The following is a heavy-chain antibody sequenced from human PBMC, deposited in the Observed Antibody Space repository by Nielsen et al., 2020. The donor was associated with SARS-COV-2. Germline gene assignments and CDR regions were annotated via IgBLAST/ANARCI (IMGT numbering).Heavy chain of an antibody. CDR3: ARGKVAGS. Sequence: SETLSLTCTVSGGSISSSSYYWGWIRQPPGKGLEWIGSIYYSGSTYYNPSLKSRVTISVDTSKNQFPLKLSSVTAADTAVYYCARGKVAGSWGQGTLVTVSS. J-gene: IGHJ4*02. D-gene: IGHD6-19*01. CDR1: GGSISSSSYY. V-gene: IGHV4-39*01. CDR2: IYYSGST.